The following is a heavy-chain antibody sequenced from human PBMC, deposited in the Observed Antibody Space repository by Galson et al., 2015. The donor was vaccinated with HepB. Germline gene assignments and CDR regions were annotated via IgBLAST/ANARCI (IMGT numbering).Heavy chain of an antibody. CDR2: ISYDGSNK. CDR3: AKEDGYSSSWYGQVEGWFDP. V-gene: IGHV3-30*18. J-gene: IGHJ5*02. Sequence: SLRLSCAASGFTFSSYGMHWVRQAPGKGLEWVAVISYDGSNKYYADSVKGRFTISRDNSKNTLYLQMNSLRAEDTAVYYCAKEDGYSSSWYGQVEGWFDPWGQGTLVTVSS. D-gene: IGHD6-13*01. CDR1: GFTFSSYG.